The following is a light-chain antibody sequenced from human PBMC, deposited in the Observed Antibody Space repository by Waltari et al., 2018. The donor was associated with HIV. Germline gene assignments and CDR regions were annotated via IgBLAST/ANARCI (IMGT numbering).Light chain of an antibody. J-gene: IGLJ2*01. CDR2: GNN. V-gene: IGLV3-19*01. CDR1: SLRTYF. Sequence: SSELTQDPAVSVALGKTVRITCQGDSLRTYFATWYQQKPGQAPLLVIYGNNNRPSGIPDRFSGSNSGDTASLTITGTQAEDEADYYCDSRDSSDNRVFGGGTKLTVL. CDR3: DSRDSSDNRV.